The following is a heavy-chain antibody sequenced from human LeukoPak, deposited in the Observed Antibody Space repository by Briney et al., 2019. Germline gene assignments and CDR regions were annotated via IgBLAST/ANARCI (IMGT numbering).Heavy chain of an antibody. Sequence: PSETLSLTCTVSGGSISSYYWSWLRQPPGKGLEWIGSIYYSGSTYYNPSLKSRVTISVDTSKNQFSLKLSSVTAADTAVYYCASSPEYYYDSSGYDDYWGQGTLVTVSS. D-gene: IGHD3-22*01. V-gene: IGHV4-39*07. CDR3: ASSPEYYYDSSGYDDY. CDR2: IYYSGST. CDR1: GGSISSYY. J-gene: IGHJ4*02.